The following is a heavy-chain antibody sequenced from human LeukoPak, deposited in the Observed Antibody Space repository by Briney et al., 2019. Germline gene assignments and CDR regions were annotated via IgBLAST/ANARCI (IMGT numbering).Heavy chain of an antibody. CDR2: IYGDNAA. V-gene: IGHV3-66*02. CDR3: VSSTGQQFIPYDY. Sequence: PGGSLRLSSAASAINVTTNYMTWIRQAPGKGLEWVSLIYGDNAAYYAESVRGRFIISRDSLKNTLFLQMNSLRAEDTAVYYCVSSTGQQFIPYDYWGHGTHVTVSS. CDR1: AINVTTNY. J-gene: IGHJ4*01. D-gene: IGHD6-13*01.